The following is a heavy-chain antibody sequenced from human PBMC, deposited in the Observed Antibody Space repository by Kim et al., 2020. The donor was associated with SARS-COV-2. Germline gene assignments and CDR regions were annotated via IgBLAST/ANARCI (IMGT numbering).Heavy chain of an antibody. J-gene: IGHJ4*01. V-gene: IGHV3-30*02. Sequence: VKGLFTISKDNSKNALYLQMNSLRSEDTAVYYCAKPYGSGSYYSYYFDSWGHGTLVTVSS. CDR3: AKPYGSGSYYSYYFDS. D-gene: IGHD3-10*01.